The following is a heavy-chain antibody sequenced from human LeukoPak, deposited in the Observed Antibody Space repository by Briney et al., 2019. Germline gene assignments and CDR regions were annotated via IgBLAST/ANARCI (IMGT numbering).Heavy chain of an antibody. J-gene: IGHJ3*02. V-gene: IGHV3-48*03. Sequence: PGGSLRLSCAASGSTFSSYEMNWVRQAPGKGLEWVSYISSSGSTIYYADSVKGRFTISRDNAKNSLYLQMNSLRAEDTAVYYCAASITPNAFDIWGQGTMVTVSS. CDR2: ISSSGSTI. D-gene: IGHD4-23*01. CDR1: GSTFSSYE. CDR3: AASITPNAFDI.